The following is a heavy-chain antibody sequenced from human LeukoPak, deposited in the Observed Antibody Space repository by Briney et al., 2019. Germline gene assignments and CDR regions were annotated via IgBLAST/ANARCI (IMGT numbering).Heavy chain of an antibody. V-gene: IGHV3-53*01. D-gene: IGHD6-19*01. Sequence: GGSLRLSCAASGFTVSSNYMSWVRQAPGKGLEWVSVIYSGGSTYYADSVKGRFTISRDNSKNTLYLQMNSLRAEDTAVYYCARDGTGYTSGWYLYMDVWGKGTTVTVSS. CDR1: GFTVSSNY. CDR2: IYSGGST. CDR3: ARDGTGYTSGWYLYMDV. J-gene: IGHJ6*03.